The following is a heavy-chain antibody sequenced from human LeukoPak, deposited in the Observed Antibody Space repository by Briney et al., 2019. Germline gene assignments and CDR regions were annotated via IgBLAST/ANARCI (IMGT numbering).Heavy chain of an antibody. CDR2: IKQDGSAK. V-gene: IGHV3-7*03. CDR3: ARDTEDGFFDY. J-gene: IGHJ4*02. CDR1: GFTFSSHW. Sequence: GGSLRLSCAASGFTFSSHWMSWVRQAPGKGLEWVANIKQDGSAKYYVDSVKGRFTSSRDNAKNSLYLQMNGLRAEDTAVYYGARDTEDGFFDYWGQGTLVTVSS. D-gene: IGHD5-24*01.